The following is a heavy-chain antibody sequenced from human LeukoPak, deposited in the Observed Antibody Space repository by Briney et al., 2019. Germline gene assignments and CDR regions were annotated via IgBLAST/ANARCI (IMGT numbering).Heavy chain of an antibody. Sequence: PSETLSLTCPFSVCFISSYFWSWIRQPPGKEREWIGYIYYSGSTNYNPSLKSRVTISVDTSKNQFSLKLSSVTAADTAVYYCARHDEGPYYFDYWGQGTLVTVSS. CDR1: VCFISSYF. J-gene: IGHJ4*02. V-gene: IGHV4-59*08. CDR2: IYYSGST. CDR3: ARHDEGPYYFDY.